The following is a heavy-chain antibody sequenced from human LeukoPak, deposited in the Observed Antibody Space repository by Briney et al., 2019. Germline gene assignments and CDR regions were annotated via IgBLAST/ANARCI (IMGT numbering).Heavy chain of an antibody. V-gene: IGHV4-59*01. J-gene: IGHJ5*02. CDR2: YSSTGDS. CDR1: SDSIGNYY. CDR3: ARGYHWNYGWFDP. D-gene: IGHD1-7*01. Sequence: SETLSLTCTVSSDSIGNYYWTWIRQSPGKGLEGLGYYSSTGDSEYNPSLKSRVTMSVDMSKNQFSLKLTSVTAADTAVYFCARGYHWNYGWFDPWGQGTLVTVSS.